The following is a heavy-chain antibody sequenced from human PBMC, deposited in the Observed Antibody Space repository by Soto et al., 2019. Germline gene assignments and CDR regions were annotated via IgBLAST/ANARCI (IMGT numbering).Heavy chain of an antibody. CDR1: GGTFSSYA. V-gene: IGHV1-69*06. CDR3: GSSLTGTAGRVYYYGMDV. J-gene: IGHJ6*02. D-gene: IGHD1-7*01. Sequence: QVQLVQSGAEVKKPGSSVKVSCKASGGTFSSYAISWVRQAPGQGLEWMGGIIPIFGTANYAQKFQGRVTITADKSTSTAYMELSSLRSEDTAVYYCGSSLTGTAGRVYYYGMDVWGQGTTVTVSS. CDR2: IIPIFGTA.